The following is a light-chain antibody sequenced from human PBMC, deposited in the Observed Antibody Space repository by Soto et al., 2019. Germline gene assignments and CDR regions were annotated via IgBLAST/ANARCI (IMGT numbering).Light chain of an antibody. Sequence: QSVLTQPPSASGSPGQSVTISCTGTISDIGTYYYVSWYQQHPGKAPKLIIYEVSERPSGVPDRFSGSKSGNTASLTVSGLQAEDEARYYCSSYAGTKTLVFGGGTQLTVL. CDR1: ISDIGTYYY. CDR3: SSYAGTKTLV. V-gene: IGLV2-8*01. J-gene: IGLJ2*01. CDR2: EVS.